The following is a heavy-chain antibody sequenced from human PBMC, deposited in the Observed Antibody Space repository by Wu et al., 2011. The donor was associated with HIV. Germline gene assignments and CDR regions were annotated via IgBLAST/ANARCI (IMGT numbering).Heavy chain of an antibody. V-gene: IGHV1-69*14. CDR1: GGTFSSYA. CDR3: VRDLGGNEEY. D-gene: IGHD4-23*01. Sequence: QVQLVQSGAEVKKPGSSVKVSCKASGGTFSSYAINWVRQAPGQGLEWMGGIIPIFGTANYAQMFQGRVTITADKSTMTAYLELSGLTSEDTAVYYCVRDLGGNEEYWGQGTRGHRLL. J-gene: IGHJ4*02. CDR2: IIPIFGTA.